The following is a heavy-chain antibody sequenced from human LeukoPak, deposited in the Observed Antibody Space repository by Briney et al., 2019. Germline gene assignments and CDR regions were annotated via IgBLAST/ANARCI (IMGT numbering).Heavy chain of an antibody. CDR3: ARAKVYAIRLHYMDV. Sequence: SETLSLTCTVSGGSISSSKYYWGWIRQPPGKGLEWIGTIFNSGSTHYNPSLKSRVTISVDTSKNQFSLKLSSVTAADTAVYYCARAKVYAIRLHYMDVWGKGTTVTVSS. V-gene: IGHV4-39*01. J-gene: IGHJ6*03. D-gene: IGHD2-8*01. CDR2: IFNSGST. CDR1: GGSISSSKYY.